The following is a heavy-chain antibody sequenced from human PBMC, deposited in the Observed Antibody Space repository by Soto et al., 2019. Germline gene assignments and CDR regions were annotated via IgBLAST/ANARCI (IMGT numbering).Heavy chain of an antibody. CDR2: IYYSGST. CDR3: ARDRYLFDP. V-gene: IGHV4-59*01. J-gene: IGHJ5*02. D-gene: IGHD1-20*01. CDR1: GGSISSYY. Sequence: SETLSLTCTVSGGSISSYYWSWIRQPPGKGLEWIGYIYYSGSTNYNPSLKSRVTISVDTSKNQFSLKLSSVTAADTAVYYCARDRYLFDPWGQGTLVTGSS.